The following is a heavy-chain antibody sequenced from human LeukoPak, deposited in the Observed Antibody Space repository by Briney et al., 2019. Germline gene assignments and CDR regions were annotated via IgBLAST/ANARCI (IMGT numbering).Heavy chain of an antibody. CDR3: ARDFGFDY. J-gene: IGHJ4*02. V-gene: IGHV4-39*07. D-gene: IGHD3-10*01. CDR2: IYYSGST. Sequence: PSETLSLTCTVSGGSISSGGYYWSWIRQPPGKGLEWIGNIYYSGSTYYNPSLKSRVTTSVDTSKNQFSLKLSSVTAADTAVYYCARDFGFDYWGQGTLVTVSS. CDR1: GGSISSGGYY.